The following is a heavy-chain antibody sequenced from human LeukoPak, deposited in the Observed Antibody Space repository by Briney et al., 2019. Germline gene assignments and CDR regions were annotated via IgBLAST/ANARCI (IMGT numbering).Heavy chain of an antibody. CDR3: ARGWTAPYYYYGMDV. CDR2: INPSGGNT. J-gene: IGHJ6*02. CDR1: GYTFSRYY. D-gene: IGHD3/OR15-3a*01. Sequence: ASVKVSCKASGYTFSRYYMHWVRQAPGQGLERMGIINPSGGNTSYAQKFQGRVTVTRDTSTNTVYMELSSLRSEDTAVYYCARGWTAPYYYYGMDVWGQGTTVTVSS. V-gene: IGHV1-46*01.